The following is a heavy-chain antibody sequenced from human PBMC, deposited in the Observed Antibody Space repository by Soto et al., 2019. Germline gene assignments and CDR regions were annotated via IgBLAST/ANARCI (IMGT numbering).Heavy chain of an antibody. Sequence: GGSLILSCAASGFTFSSYWMHWVRQAPGKGLVWVSRINSDGSSTSYADSVKGRFTISRDNAKNTLYLQMNSLRAEDTAVYYCARDVLSYGGNSDWFDPWGQGTLVTVSS. D-gene: IGHD2-21*02. CDR1: GFTFSSYW. V-gene: IGHV3-74*01. CDR2: INSDGSST. J-gene: IGHJ5*02. CDR3: ARDVLSYGGNSDWFDP.